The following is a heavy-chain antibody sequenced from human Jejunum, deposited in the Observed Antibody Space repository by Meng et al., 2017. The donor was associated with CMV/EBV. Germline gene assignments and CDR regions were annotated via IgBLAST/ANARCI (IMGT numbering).Heavy chain of an antibody. CDR3: APDVTQPLAQIDY. V-gene: IGHV3-15*01. J-gene: IGHJ4*02. CDR1: GFTFTDAW. D-gene: IGHD2-21*01. CDR2: IKSRADGGTT. Sequence: GFTFTDAWMNWVRQAPGKGLEWVDRIKSRADGGTTNYAAPVQDRFTVSRDDSKSTLFLQMNSLKTEDTAVYYCAPDVTQPLAQIDYWGQGTLVTVSS.